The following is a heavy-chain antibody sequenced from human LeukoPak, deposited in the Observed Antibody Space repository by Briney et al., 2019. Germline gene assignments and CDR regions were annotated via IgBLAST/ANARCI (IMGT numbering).Heavy chain of an antibody. Sequence: SVKVSCKASGFTFTSSAMQWVRQARGQRLEWIGWIVVGSGNTNYAQKFQERVTITRDVSTSTAYMKLSSLSSEDTAVYYCAAEITIFGVGYNWFDPWGQGTLVTVSS. CDR3: AAEITIFGVGYNWFDP. J-gene: IGHJ5*02. V-gene: IGHV1-58*02. D-gene: IGHD3-3*01. CDR2: IVVGSGNT. CDR1: GFTFTSSA.